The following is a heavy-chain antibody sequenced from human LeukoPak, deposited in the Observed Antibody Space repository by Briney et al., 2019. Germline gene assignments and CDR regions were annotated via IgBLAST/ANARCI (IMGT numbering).Heavy chain of an antibody. CDR3: AREGYSSGWYRRAFDI. CDR1: GGSFSGYY. Sequence: SETLSLTCAVYGGSFSGYYWSWIRQPPGKGLEWIGEINHSGSTNYNPSLKSRVTTSVDTSKNQFCLKLSSVTAADTAVYYCAREGYSSGWYRRAFDIWGQGTMVTVSS. J-gene: IGHJ3*02. CDR2: INHSGST. V-gene: IGHV4-34*01. D-gene: IGHD6-19*01.